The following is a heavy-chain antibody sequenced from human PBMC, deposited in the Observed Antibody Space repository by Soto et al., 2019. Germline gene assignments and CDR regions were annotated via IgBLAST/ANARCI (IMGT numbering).Heavy chain of an antibody. D-gene: IGHD1-1*01. J-gene: IGHJ2*01. Sequence: VQLQESGPGLVNPSETLSLPCPVSGDSIRIYYWNWFRQPPGKGLEWIGYISYSGNTNYNPSLKSRVTISVDTSKNQFSLKLNSLTAADTAVYYCASFNSPGWYFDLWGRGTLVSVSS. CDR2: ISYSGNT. CDR3: ASFNSPGWYFDL. V-gene: IGHV4-59*13. CDR1: GDSIRIYY.